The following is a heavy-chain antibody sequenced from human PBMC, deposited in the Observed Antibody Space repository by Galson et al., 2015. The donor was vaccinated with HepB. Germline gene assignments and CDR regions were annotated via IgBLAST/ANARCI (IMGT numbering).Heavy chain of an antibody. V-gene: IGHV3-21*01. Sequence: SLRLSCAASGFTFSSYSMNWVRQAPGKGLEWVSSISSSSSYIYYADSVKGRFTISRDNAKNSLYLQMNSLRAEDTAVYYCARVATLRFLEVRAFDIWGQGTMVTVSS. CDR2: ISSSSSYI. CDR1: GFTFSSYS. CDR3: ARVATLRFLEVRAFDI. J-gene: IGHJ3*02. D-gene: IGHD3-3*01.